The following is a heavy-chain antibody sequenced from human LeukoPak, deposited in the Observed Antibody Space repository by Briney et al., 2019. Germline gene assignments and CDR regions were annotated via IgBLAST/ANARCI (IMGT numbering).Heavy chain of an antibody. V-gene: IGHV4-34*01. CDR3: ARDSRPCYDILTGYYTVRDSYYFDY. CDR1: GGSFSGYY. J-gene: IGHJ4*02. D-gene: IGHD3-9*01. CDR2: INHSGST. Sequence: PSETLSLTCAVYGGSFSGYYWSWIRQPPGKGLEWIGEINHSGSTNYNPSLKSRVTISVDTSKNQFSLKLSSVTAADTAVYYCARDSRPCYDILTGYYTVRDSYYFDYWGQGTLVTVSS.